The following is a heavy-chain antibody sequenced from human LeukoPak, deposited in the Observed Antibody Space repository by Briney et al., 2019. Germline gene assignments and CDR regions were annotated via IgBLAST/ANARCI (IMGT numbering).Heavy chain of an antibody. CDR2: TYSAGST. Sequence: GGSLRLSCAASGFTLNSAWMNWVRQAPGKGLEWVSITYSAGSTYYSDSVKGRSTISRDNSKNRLDLQMNSLRVEDTAVYYCARVRTDYDFWSGYRYYYYYMDVWGKGTTVTVSS. D-gene: IGHD3-3*01. CDR1: GFTLNSAW. V-gene: IGHV3-53*01. CDR3: ARVRTDYDFWSGYRYYYYYMDV. J-gene: IGHJ6*03.